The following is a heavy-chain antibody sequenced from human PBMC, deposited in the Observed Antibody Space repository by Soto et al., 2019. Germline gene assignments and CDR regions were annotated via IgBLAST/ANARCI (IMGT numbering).Heavy chain of an antibody. CDR3: AHRARVLRVFDFWSGYYAAFDI. D-gene: IGHD3-3*01. CDR1: GFSLSTSGVG. V-gene: IGHV2-5*01. CDR2: IYWNDDK. Sequence: QITLKESGPTLVKPTQTLTLTCTFSGFSLSTSGVGVGWIRQPPGKALEWLALIYWNDDKRYSPSLKSRLTITKDTSKNHVVLTMPNMDPVDTATYYCAHRARVLRVFDFWSGYYAAFDIWGQGTMVTVSS. J-gene: IGHJ3*02.